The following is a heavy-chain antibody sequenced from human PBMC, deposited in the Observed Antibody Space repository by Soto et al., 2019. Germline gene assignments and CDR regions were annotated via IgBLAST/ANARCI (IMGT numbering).Heavy chain of an antibody. J-gene: IGHJ4*02. CDR2: INHSGST. D-gene: IGHD3-10*01. V-gene: IGHV4-34*01. CDR3: ARGHVTMVRGVMAAYYFDY. CDR1: GGCFGGYY. Sequence: PSETLSLTCAVYGGCFGGYYWSWIRQPPGKWLEWIGEINHSGSTNYNPSLKSRVTLPVDTSKKQFSLKLSSLTAADTAVYYCARGHVTMVRGVMAAYYFDYWGQGTLVTVSS.